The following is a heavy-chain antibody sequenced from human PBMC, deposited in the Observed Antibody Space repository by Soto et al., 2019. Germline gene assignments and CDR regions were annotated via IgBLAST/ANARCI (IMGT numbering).Heavy chain of an antibody. CDR2: IIPIFGTA. CDR3: ARGYGSGSLYYGMDV. D-gene: IGHD3-10*01. CDR1: GGTFSSYA. Sequence: ASVKVSCKASGGTFSSYAIGWVRQAPGQGLEWMGGIIPIFGTANYAQRFQGRVTITADESTSTAYMELSSLRSEDTAVYYCARGYGSGSLYYGMDVWGQGTTVTVSS. V-gene: IGHV1-69*13. J-gene: IGHJ6*02.